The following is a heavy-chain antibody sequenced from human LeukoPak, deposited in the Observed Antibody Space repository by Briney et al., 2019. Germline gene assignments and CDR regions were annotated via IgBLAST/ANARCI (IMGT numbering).Heavy chain of an antibody. CDR2: IYHSGST. J-gene: IGHJ3*02. V-gene: IGHV4-30-2*01. CDR1: GGSISSGGYY. Sequence: SEILSLTCTVSGGSISSGGYYWSWIRQPPGKGLEWIGYIYHSGSTYYNPSLKSRVTISVDRSKNQFSLKLSSVTAADTAVYYCASQQLADAFDIWGQGTMVTVSS. D-gene: IGHD6-13*01. CDR3: ASQQLADAFDI.